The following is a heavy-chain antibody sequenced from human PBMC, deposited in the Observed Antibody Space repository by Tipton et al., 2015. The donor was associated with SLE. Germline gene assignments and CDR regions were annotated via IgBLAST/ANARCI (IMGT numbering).Heavy chain of an antibody. CDR2: ISAYNGNT. Sequence: QLVQSGAEVKKPGASVRVSCKTSGYTFTTYGIIWVRQAPGQGLEWMGWISAYNGNTKYAQKVQGRVTMTTEKSTSTAHMELRSLRSDDTAVYYCARASPYDFWSGPFDYWGQGTLVTVSS. J-gene: IGHJ4*02. D-gene: IGHD3-3*01. V-gene: IGHV1-18*01. CDR1: GYTFTTYG. CDR3: ARASPYDFWSGPFDY.